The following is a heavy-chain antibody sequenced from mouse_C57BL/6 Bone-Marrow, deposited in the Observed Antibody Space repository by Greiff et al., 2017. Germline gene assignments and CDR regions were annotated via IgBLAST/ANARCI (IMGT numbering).Heavy chain of an antibody. V-gene: IGHV1-75*01. CDR1: GYTFTDYY. J-gene: IGHJ4*01. D-gene: IGHD1-1*01. CDR3: ARRGVITTVVATDAMDY. CDR2: IFPGSGST. Sequence: QVQLQQSGPELVKPGASVTISCKASGYTFTDYYINWVKQRPGQGLEWIGWIFPGSGSTYSNEKFKGKATLTVDKSSSTAYMLLSSLTSEDSAVFFCARRGVITTVVATDAMDYWGQGTSVTVSS.